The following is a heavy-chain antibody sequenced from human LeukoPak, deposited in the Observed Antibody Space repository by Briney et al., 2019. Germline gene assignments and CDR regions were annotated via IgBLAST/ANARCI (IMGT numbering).Heavy chain of an antibody. Sequence: SETLSLTCAVYSGSFSGYYWSWIRQPPGKGLEWIGEINHSGSTNYNPSLKSRVTISVDTSKNQFSLKLSSVTAADTAVYYCARRSVVVVAATRKAFDIWGQGTMVTVSS. D-gene: IGHD2-15*01. CDR3: ARRSVVVVAATRKAFDI. J-gene: IGHJ3*02. CDR2: INHSGST. V-gene: IGHV4-34*01. CDR1: SGSFSGYY.